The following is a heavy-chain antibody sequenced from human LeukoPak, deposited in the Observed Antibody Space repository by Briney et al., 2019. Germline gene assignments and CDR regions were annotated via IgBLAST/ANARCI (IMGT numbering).Heavy chain of an antibody. J-gene: IGHJ4*02. V-gene: IGHV1-69*04. CDR2: IIPILGIA. Sequence: SVKVSCKASGGTFSSYAISWVRQAPGQGLEWMGRIIPILGIANYAQKLQGRVTMTTDTSTSTAYMELRSLRSDDTAVYYCATGPSWGAPSSVDYWGQGTLVTVSS. D-gene: IGHD1-26*01. CDR1: GGTFSSYA. CDR3: ATGPSWGAPSSVDY.